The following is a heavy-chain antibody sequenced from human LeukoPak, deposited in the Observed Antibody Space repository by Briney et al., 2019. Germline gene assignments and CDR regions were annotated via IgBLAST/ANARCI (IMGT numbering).Heavy chain of an antibody. V-gene: IGHV1-18*01. CDR3: ARGRPIYDYVWGSYRYDYYFDY. Sequence: ASVKVSCKASGYTFTSYGISWVRQAPGQGLEWMGWISAYNGNTNYAQKLQGRVTMTTDTSTNTAYMELRSLRSDDTAVYYCARGRPIYDYVWGSYRYDYYFDYWGQGTLVTVSS. D-gene: IGHD3-16*02. J-gene: IGHJ4*02. CDR2: ISAYNGNT. CDR1: GYTFTSYG.